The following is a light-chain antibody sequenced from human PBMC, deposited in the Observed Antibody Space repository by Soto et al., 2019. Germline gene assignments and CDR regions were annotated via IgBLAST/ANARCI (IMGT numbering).Light chain of an antibody. CDR1: QSISSW. Sequence: DIQMTQSPSTLSASVGDRVTITCRASQSISSWLAWYQQKPGKAPKLLIYDASSLESGAPSRISGSGCGTAFTLTVSSLRPNDFATFYCQQYNSYLTFGQGTKVEIK. J-gene: IGKJ1*01. CDR2: DAS. V-gene: IGKV1-5*01. CDR3: QQYNSYLT.